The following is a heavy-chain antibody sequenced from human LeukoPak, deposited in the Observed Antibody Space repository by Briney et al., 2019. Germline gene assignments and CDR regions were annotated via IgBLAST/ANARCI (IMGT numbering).Heavy chain of an antibody. CDR1: GASISSSNYY. J-gene: IGHJ4*02. CDR3: AKSNGYGLIDY. V-gene: IGHV4-39*01. CDR2: IYPSGNT. Sequence: SETLSLTCAVSGASISSSNYYWGWVRQSPGKGLEWIGNIYPSGNTYYNASLKSRVTMYIDTSKNQFSLKLSSVTAADTAMYYCAKSNGYGLIDYWGQGTLVTVSS. D-gene: IGHD5-12*01.